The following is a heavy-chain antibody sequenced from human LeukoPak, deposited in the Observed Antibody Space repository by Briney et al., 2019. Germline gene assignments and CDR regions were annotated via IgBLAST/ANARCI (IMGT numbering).Heavy chain of an antibody. CDR2: IYYSGST. Sequence: PSETLSLTCTVSGGSISSSSYYWGWIRQPPGKGLEWIGSIYYSGSTYYNPSLKSRVTISVDTSKNQFSLKLSSVTAADTAVYYCARDRSWGVDYWGQGTLVTVSS. CDR3: ARDRSWGVDY. CDR1: GGSISSSSYY. D-gene: IGHD3-16*01. J-gene: IGHJ4*02. V-gene: IGHV4-39*07.